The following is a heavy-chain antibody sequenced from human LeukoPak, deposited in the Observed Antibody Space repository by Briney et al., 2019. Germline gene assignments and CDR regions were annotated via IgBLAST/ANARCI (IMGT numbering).Heavy chain of an antibody. J-gene: IGHJ5*02. CDR2: IIPIFGTA. CDR3: ARGRGYCSGGSCYSRWFDP. CDR1: GGTLSSYA. V-gene: IGHV1-69*01. D-gene: IGHD2-15*01. Sequence: SVKVSCKASGGTLSSYAISWVRQAPGQGLEWMGGIIPIFGTANYAQKFQGRVTITADESTSTAYMELSSLRSEDTAMYYCARGRGYCSGGSCYSRWFDPWGQGTLVTVSS.